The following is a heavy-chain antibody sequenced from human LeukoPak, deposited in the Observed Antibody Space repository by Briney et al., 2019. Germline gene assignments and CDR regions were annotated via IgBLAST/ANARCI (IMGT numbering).Heavy chain of an antibody. D-gene: IGHD4/OR15-4a*01. CDR1: GFTFSSYW. CDR2: IEQDGSEK. CDR3: ARPSVLGPSTDY. Sequence: GGSLRLSCAASGFTFSSYWMSWVRQTPGKGLEWVATIEQDGSEKYYVDSVKGRFTISRDNAKKSLFLQMNSLRADDTAVYYCARPSVLGPSTDYWGQGTLVTVSS. J-gene: IGHJ4*02. V-gene: IGHV3-7*01.